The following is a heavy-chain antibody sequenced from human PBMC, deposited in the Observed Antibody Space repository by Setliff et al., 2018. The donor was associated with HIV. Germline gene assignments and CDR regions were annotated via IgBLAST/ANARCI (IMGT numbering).Heavy chain of an antibody. J-gene: IGHJ3*02. CDR3: AKGFYYDSGDGRVRDFDI. CDR1: GYTFNNYA. D-gene: IGHD3-22*01. V-gene: IGHV3-23*01. Sequence: PGGSLRLSCAASGYTFNNYAMSWGRQAPGTGLEWVSTVAGNAVNTYHADSVKGRFTISRDNSKNTLYLQMNSLRAEDTAVYFCAKGFYYDSGDGRVRDFDIWGQGTMVTVSS. CDR2: VAGNAVNT.